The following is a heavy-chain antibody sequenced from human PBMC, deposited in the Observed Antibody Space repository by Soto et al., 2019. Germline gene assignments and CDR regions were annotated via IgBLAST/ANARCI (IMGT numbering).Heavy chain of an antibody. Sequence: PGGSLRLPCAASGVTFDSHGIHCVRKAPGKGPELMAPIAYDESKNFYAGSVKVRFTISSDNSKNTLFLQMNSLRAEDMAVYYCAKVRGYVPNYYGMDVWGQGTTVTVSS. CDR2: IAYDESKN. CDR3: AKVRGYVPNYYGMDV. CDR1: GVTFDSHG. J-gene: IGHJ6*02. V-gene: IGHV3-30*18. D-gene: IGHD5-12*01.